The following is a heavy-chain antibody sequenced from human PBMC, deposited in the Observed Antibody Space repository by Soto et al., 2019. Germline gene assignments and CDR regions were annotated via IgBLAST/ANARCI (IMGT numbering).Heavy chain of an antibody. CDR1: GFTFSSYG. V-gene: IGHV3-30*18. J-gene: IGHJ6*02. CDR3: VKDGSSGWPYYYGLDV. Sequence: QVQLVESGGGGVQPGRSLRLSCAASGFTFSSYGMHWVRQAPGKGLEWVAVISYDGRNKYYADSVKGRFTISRDNSKNTLYLKMSSLRAEDTAVYYCVKDGSSGWPYYYGLDVWGQVTTVTVSS. CDR2: ISYDGRNK. D-gene: IGHD6-19*01.